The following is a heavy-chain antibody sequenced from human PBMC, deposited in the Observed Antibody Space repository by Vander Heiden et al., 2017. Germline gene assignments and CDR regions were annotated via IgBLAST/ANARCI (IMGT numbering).Heavy chain of an antibody. CDR2: IIPIFGTA. CDR3: ARVMGRMEPGRFDY. V-gene: IGHV1-69*01. D-gene: IGHD3-10*01. Sequence: QVQLVQSGAEVKKTGSSVKVSCKASGGTFSSYSIRWVRQALGQGLEWMGGIIPIFGTATYAQNFQGRVTITADESTSTAYMELSSLRSEDTAVYYCARVMGRMEPGRFDYWGQGTLVTVSS. J-gene: IGHJ4*02. CDR1: GGTFSSYS.